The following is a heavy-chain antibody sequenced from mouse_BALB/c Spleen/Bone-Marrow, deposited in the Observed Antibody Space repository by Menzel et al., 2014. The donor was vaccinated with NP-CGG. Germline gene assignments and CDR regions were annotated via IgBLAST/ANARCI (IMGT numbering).Heavy chain of an antibody. CDR1: GFSLTSYG. J-gene: IGHJ3*01. CDR3: ARNGDAWFAY. Sequence: QVQLQQSGPGLVQPSQSLSITCTVPGFSLTSYGVHWVRQSPGKGLDWLGVIWSGGSTDYNAAFISRLSIIKDNSKSQVFFKMNSRQANDTAIYYCARNGDAWFAYWGQGTLVTVSA. V-gene: IGHV2-2*02. D-gene: IGHD3-3*01. CDR2: IWSGGST.